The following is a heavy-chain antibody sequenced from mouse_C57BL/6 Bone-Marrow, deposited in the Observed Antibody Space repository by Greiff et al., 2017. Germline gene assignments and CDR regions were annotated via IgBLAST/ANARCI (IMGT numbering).Heavy chain of an antibody. V-gene: IGHV5-4*03. D-gene: IGHD2-3*01. Sequence: EVMLVESGGGLVKPGGSLKLSCAASGFTFSSYAMSWVRQTPEKRLEWVATISDGGSYTYYPDNVKGRFTISRDNAKNNLYLQMSQLKSEDTAMYYCAIQAIYDGYYVVDYWGQGTTLTVSS. CDR3: AIQAIYDGYYVVDY. CDR2: ISDGGSYT. J-gene: IGHJ2*01. CDR1: GFTFSSYA.